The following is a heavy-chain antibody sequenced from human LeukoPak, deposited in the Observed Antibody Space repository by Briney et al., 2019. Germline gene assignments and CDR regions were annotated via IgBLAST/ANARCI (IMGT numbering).Heavy chain of an antibody. D-gene: IGHD3-10*01. Sequence: GGSLRLSCAASDFTLSNYAMSWFRQAPGKGLEWVSSISGNRYNTYYAASVKDRFTISGDSSTNTLTLQMHRLRAEDTAVYYCAKGVSLWFAFYFDYWGQGTLVTVSS. J-gene: IGHJ4*02. CDR2: ISGNRYNT. CDR3: AKGVSLWFAFYFDY. V-gene: IGHV3-23*01. CDR1: DFTLSNYA.